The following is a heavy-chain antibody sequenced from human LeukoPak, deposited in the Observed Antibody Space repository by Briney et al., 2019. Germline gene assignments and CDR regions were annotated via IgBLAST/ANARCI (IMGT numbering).Heavy chain of an antibody. CDR1: GGSISSSSYY. D-gene: IGHD3-3*01. J-gene: IGHJ4*02. Sequence: SETLSLTCTVSGGSISSSSYYWGWIRQPPGKGLECIGSIYYSGSTYYNPSLKSRVTISVDTSKNQFSLKLSSVTAADTVVYYCARHALGVAHDYCGQGTLVTVSS. V-gene: IGHV4-39*01. CDR3: ARHALGVAHDY. CDR2: IYYSGST.